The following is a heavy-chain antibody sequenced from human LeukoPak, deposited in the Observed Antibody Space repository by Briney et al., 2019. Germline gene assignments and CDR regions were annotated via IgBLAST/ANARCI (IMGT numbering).Heavy chain of an antibody. CDR3: AATYYYDSSGYWDYYYGMDV. V-gene: IGHV3-53*04. CDR1: GFTVSSNY. J-gene: IGHJ6*02. D-gene: IGHD3-22*01. Sequence: GGSLRLSCAASGFTVSSNYMSWVRQAPGKGLEWVSVIYSGGSTYYADSVKGRFTISRHNSKNTLYLQMNSLRAEDTAVYYCAATYYYDSSGYWDYYYGMDVWGQGTTVTVSS. CDR2: IYSGGST.